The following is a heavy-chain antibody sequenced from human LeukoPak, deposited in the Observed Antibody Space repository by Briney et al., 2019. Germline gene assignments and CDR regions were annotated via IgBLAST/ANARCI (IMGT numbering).Heavy chain of an antibody. CDR3: AKHSSSWPFDP. V-gene: IGHV4-4*02. D-gene: IGHD6-13*01. CDR2: IYHSGST. J-gene: IGHJ5*02. Sequence: SETLSLTCAVSGGSISSSNWWSWVHQPPGKGLEWIGEIYHSGSTNYNPSLKSRVTISVGKSKNQFSLKLSSVTAADTAVYYCAKHSSSWPFDPWGQGTLVTVSS. CDR1: GGSISSSNW.